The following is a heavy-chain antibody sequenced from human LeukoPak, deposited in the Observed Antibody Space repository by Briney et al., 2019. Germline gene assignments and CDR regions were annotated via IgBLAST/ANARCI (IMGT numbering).Heavy chain of an antibody. J-gene: IGHJ4*02. Sequence: GGSLRLSCAASGFTFSSYGMPWVRQAPGKGLEWVAVISYDGSNKYYADSVKGRFTISRDNSKNTLYLQMNSLRAEDTAVYYCAKVLTKYYYDSSGYYYSGPFDYWGQGTLVTVSS. D-gene: IGHD3-22*01. CDR1: GFTFSSYG. CDR3: AKVLTKYYYDSSGYYYSGPFDY. CDR2: ISYDGSNK. V-gene: IGHV3-30*18.